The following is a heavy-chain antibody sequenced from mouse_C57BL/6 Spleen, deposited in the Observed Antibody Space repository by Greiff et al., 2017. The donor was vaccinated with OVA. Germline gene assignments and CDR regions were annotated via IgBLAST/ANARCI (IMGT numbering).Heavy chain of an antibody. CDR2: IYPGDGDT. D-gene: IGHD2-3*01. CDR3: AREGYYVPWYFDV. Sequence: QVQLKQSGPELVKPGASVKISCKASGYAFSSSWMNWVKQRPGKGLEWIGRIYPGDGDTNYNGKFKGKATLTADKSSSTAYMQLSSLTSEDSAVYFCAREGYYVPWYFDVWGTGTTVTVSS. J-gene: IGHJ1*03. CDR1: GYAFSSSW. V-gene: IGHV1-82*01.